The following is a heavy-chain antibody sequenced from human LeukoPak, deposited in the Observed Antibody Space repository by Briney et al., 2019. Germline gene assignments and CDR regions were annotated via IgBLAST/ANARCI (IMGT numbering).Heavy chain of an antibody. Sequence: PGGSLRLSCAASGFTFSSYAMSWVRQAPGKGLEWVSAISGSGGSTYYADSVKGRFTISRDNSKNALYLQMNSLRAEDTAVYYCAKDVVEYSSSSGDYWGQGTLVTVSS. CDR2: ISGSGGST. CDR1: GFTFSSYA. V-gene: IGHV3-23*01. J-gene: IGHJ4*02. D-gene: IGHD6-6*01. CDR3: AKDVVEYSSSSGDY.